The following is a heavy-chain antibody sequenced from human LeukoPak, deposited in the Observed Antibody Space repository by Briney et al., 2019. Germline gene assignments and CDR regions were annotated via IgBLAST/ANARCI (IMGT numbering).Heavy chain of an antibody. CDR3: AKDAQLLPDRQFDY. Sequence: PGGSLRLSCAVSGFTFSSYGMHWVRQAPGKGLEWGAFIRYDGSNKYYADSVKGRFTISRDNSKNTLYLQMNSLRAEDTAVYYCAKDAQLLPDRQFDYWGQGTLVTVSS. CDR1: GFTFSSYG. CDR2: IRYDGSNK. J-gene: IGHJ4*02. V-gene: IGHV3-30*02. D-gene: IGHD2-2*01.